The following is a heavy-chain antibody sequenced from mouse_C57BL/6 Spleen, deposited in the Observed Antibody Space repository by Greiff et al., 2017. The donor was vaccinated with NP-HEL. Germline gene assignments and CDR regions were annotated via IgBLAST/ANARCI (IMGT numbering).Heavy chain of an antibody. CDR2: ISYDGSN. J-gene: IGHJ2*01. D-gene: IGHD1-1*01. Sequence: EVQLQQSGPGLVKPSQSLSLTCSVTGYSITSGYYWNWIRQFPGNKLEWMGYISYDGSNNYNPSLKNRISITRDTSKTQFFLKLNSVTTEDTATYYCASLNYYGSSSYFDDWGQGTTLTVSS. V-gene: IGHV3-6*01. CDR1: GYSITSGYY. CDR3: ASLNYYGSSSYFDD.